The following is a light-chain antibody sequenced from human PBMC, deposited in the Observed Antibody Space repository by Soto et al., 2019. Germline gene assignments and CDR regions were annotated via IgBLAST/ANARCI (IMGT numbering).Light chain of an antibody. V-gene: IGKV1-39*01. CDR1: QSISRY. CDR2: GAS. Sequence: DIQMTQSPSSLSASEGDRVTLTCRASQSISRYLNWYQQKPGRAPKLLMYGASNLQNGVPSRFSGSGSGTDFTLTISNLQPEDFATYYCQKSYGTPRSFGGGTKVDIK. J-gene: IGKJ4*01. CDR3: QKSYGTPRS.